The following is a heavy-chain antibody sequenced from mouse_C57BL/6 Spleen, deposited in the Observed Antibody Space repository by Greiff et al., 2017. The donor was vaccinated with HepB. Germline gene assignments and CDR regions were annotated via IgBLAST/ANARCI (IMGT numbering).Heavy chain of an antibody. D-gene: IGHD4-1*01. J-gene: IGHJ3*01. Sequence: VQLKESGGDLVKPGGSLKLSCAASGFTFSSYGMSWVRQTPDKRLEWVATISSGGSYTYYPDSVKGRFTISRDNAKNTLYLQMSSLKSEDTAMYYCARRAWAFAYWGQGTLVTVSA. CDR3: ARRAWAFAY. CDR2: ISSGGSYT. V-gene: IGHV5-6*01. CDR1: GFTFSSYG.